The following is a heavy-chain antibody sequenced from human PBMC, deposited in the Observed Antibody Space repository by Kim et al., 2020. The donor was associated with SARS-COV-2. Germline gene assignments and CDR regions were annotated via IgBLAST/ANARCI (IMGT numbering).Heavy chain of an antibody. D-gene: IGHD3-9*01. V-gene: IGHV3-11*04. Sequence: GRFTISRDNAENSLYLQMNSLRAEDTAFYYCARFGLYYDILTGYQTYVMDVWGQGTTVTVSS. J-gene: IGHJ6*02. CDR3: ARFGLYYDILTGYQTYVMDV.